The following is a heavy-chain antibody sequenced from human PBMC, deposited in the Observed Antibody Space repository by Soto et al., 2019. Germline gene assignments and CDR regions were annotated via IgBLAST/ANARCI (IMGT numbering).Heavy chain of an antibody. D-gene: IGHD2-2*01. CDR3: ATTKGSTSCYDY. CDR1: GGSFSGYY. Sequence: SETLSLTCAVYGGSFSGYYWSWIRQPPGKGLEWIGEINHSGSTNYNPSLKSRVTISVDTSKNQFSLKLSSVTAADTAVYYCATTKGSTSCYDYWGQGTLVTVSS. CDR2: INHSGST. V-gene: IGHV4-34*01. J-gene: IGHJ4*02.